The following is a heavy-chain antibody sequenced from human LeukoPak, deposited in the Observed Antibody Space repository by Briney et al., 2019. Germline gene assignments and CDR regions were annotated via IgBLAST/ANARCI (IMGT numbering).Heavy chain of an antibody. Sequence: GASLRLSCAASGFTFSSYAMSWVRQAPGKGLEWVSAISGSGGSTYYADSVKGRFTISRDNSKNTLYLQMNSLRAEDTAVYYRAKVADGSGSYYPLWGQGTLVTVSS. D-gene: IGHD3-10*01. CDR1: GFTFSSYA. CDR3: AKVADGSGSYYPL. J-gene: IGHJ4*02. V-gene: IGHV3-23*01. CDR2: ISGSGGST.